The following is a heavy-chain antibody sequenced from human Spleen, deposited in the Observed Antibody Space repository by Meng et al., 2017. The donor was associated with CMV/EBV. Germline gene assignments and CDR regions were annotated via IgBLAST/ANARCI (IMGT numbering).Heavy chain of an antibody. Sequence: ASVKVSCKASGYTVTSYGISWVRQAPGQGLEWMGWISGYNGKTKYAQKVQGRVTMTTDTSTSTAYMELRSLRSDDTAFYYCARVRDIVLMSGSSYFDYCGQGSLVTVSS. CDR3: ARVRDIVLMSGSSYFDY. CDR2: ISGYNGKT. J-gene: IGHJ4*02. CDR1: GYTVTSYG. D-gene: IGHD2-8*01. V-gene: IGHV1-18*01.